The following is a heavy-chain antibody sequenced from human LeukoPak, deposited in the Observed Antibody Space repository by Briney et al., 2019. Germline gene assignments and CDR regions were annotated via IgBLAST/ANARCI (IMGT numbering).Heavy chain of an antibody. V-gene: IGHV3-21*01. CDR1: GFTFSSYS. J-gene: IGHJ6*02. CDR2: ISSSSSYI. Sequence: GGSLRLSCAASGFTFSSYSMNWVRQAPGKGLEWVSSISSSSSYIYYADSVKGRFTISRDNAKNSLYLQMNSLRSEGTAVYYCAREYSSSSGYYGMDVWGQGTTVTVSS. CDR3: AREYSSSSGYYGMDV. D-gene: IGHD6-6*01.